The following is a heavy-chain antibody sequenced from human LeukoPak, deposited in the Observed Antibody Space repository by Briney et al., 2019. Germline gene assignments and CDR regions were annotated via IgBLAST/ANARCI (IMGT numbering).Heavy chain of an antibody. V-gene: IGHV3-21*01. D-gene: IGHD6-19*01. CDR3: ARDGSGWHLDY. J-gene: IGHJ4*02. CDR1: GFTFSSYS. Sequence: GGSLRLSCAASGFTFSSYSMNWVRQAPGKGLEWVSSISSSSSYIYYADSMKGRFTISRDNAKNSLYLQMNSLRAEDTAVYYCARDGSGWHLDYWGQGTLVTVSS. CDR2: ISSSSSYI.